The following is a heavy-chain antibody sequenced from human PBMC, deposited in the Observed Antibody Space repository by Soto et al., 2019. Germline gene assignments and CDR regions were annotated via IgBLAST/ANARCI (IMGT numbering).Heavy chain of an antibody. J-gene: IGHJ5*02. V-gene: IGHV4-59*01. CDR2: IFYSGSSGST. D-gene: IGHD2-21*02. CDR3: ARTALGWLDP. Sequence: TLSLTCSVSGASISSYYWSWIRQPPGKGLEWIGYIFYSGSSGSTNYNPSLKSRVTISVDTSKNQFSLKLSSVTAADTDVYYCARTALGWLDPWGQGTLVTVYS. CDR1: GASISSYY.